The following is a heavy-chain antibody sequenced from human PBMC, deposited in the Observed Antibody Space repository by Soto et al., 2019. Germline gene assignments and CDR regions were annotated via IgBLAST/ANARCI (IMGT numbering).Heavy chain of an antibody. CDR2: INHSGST. J-gene: IGHJ5*02. D-gene: IGHD5-18*01. CDR1: GGSFSGYY. CDR3: ARDAFRIQLWSRGNWFDP. V-gene: IGHV4-34*01. Sequence: QVQLQQWGAGLLKPSETLSLTCAVYGGSFSGYYWSWIRQPPGKGLEWIGEINHSGSTNYNPSLKSRVTISVDTSKNQFSLKLSSVTAADTAVYYCARDAFRIQLWSRGNWFDPWGQGTLVTVSS.